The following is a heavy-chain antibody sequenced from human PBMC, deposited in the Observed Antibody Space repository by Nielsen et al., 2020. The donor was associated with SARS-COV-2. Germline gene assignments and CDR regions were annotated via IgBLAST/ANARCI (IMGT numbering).Heavy chain of an antibody. CDR3: ARDREGDGHVLRYFDWLHYYYYGMDV. CDR2: INWNGGST. D-gene: IGHD3-9*01. Sequence: GESLKISCAASGFTFDDYGMSWVRQAPGKGLEWVSGINWNGGSTGYADSVKGRFTISRDNAKNSLYLQMNSLRAEDTAVYYCARDREGDGHVLRYFDWLHYYYYGMDVWGQGTTVTVSS. V-gene: IGHV3-20*04. J-gene: IGHJ6*02. CDR1: GFTFDDYG.